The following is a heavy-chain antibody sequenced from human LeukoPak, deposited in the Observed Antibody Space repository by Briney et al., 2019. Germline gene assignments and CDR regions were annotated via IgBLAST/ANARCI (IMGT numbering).Heavy chain of an antibody. V-gene: IGHV4-59*01. CDR2: IYYSGSN. D-gene: IGHD2-2*01. Sequence: KPSETLSLTCTVSGGSISSYYWSWIRQPPGKGLEWIGYIYYSGSNNYNPSLKSRVTISVDTSKNQFSLKLSSVTAADTAVYYCARSNQLLLKYYYMDVWGKGTTVTISS. J-gene: IGHJ6*03. CDR1: GGSISSYY. CDR3: ARSNQLLLKYYYMDV.